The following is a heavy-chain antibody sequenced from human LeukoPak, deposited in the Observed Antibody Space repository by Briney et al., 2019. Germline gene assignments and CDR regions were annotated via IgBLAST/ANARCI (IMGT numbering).Heavy chain of an antibody. CDR3: ARALNRHIGAFEY. D-gene: IGHD4/OR15-4a*01. J-gene: IGHJ4*02. Sequence: GGSLRLSCAASGFTFSSYSMNWVRQAPGKGLEWVSYISSSSSTIYYADSVKGRFTISRDNAKNSLYLHMNSLRVEDTATYFCARALNRHIGAFEYWGQGALVIVSS. CDR1: GFTFSSYS. V-gene: IGHV3-48*04. CDR2: ISSSSSTI.